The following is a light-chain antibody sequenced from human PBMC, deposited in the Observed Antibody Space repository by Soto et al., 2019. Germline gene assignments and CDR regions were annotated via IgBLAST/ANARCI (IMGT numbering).Light chain of an antibody. Sequence: IQLTQSPSSLSASVGDRVTITCRAGQGIASHLAWYRQKPGKAPDLLIYAASTLQNGVPSRFSGSGSGTDFTRSINRLQPDDFATYFCQPLNSYPLTFGGGTKVEIK. CDR3: QPLNSYPLT. V-gene: IGKV1-9*01. CDR1: QGIASH. CDR2: AAS. J-gene: IGKJ4*01.